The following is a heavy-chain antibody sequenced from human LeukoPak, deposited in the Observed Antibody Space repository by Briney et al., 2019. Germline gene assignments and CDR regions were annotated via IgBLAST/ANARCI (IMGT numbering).Heavy chain of an antibody. CDR3: ARGYSYGCKY. CDR2: ISSSSSTI. Sequence: GGSLRLSCAASGFTLSSYSMNWVRQAPGKGLEWVSYISSSSSTIYYADSVKGRFTISRDNAKNSLNLQMNSLRDEDAAVYYCARGYSYGCKYWGQGTLVTVSS. J-gene: IGHJ4*02. CDR1: GFTLSSYS. D-gene: IGHD5-18*01. V-gene: IGHV3-48*02.